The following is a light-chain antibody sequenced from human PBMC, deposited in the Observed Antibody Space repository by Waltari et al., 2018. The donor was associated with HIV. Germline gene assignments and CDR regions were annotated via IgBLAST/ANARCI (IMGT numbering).Light chain of an antibody. V-gene: IGLV2-14*01. CDR3: SSNTDSSTAL. J-gene: IGLJ2*01. CDR2: EVN. CDR1: FYNNGGFTY. Sequence: QSALTQPASVSGSPGQSITISCTSSFYNNGGFTYVSWYQQHPGKAPKVIIYEVNNRPSGVSTRFSGSKSGNMASLTISGLQIEDEADYYCSSNTDSSTALFGGGTKLTVL.